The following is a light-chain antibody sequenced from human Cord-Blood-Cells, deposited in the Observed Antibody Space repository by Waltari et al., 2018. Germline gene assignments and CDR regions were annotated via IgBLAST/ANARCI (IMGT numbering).Light chain of an antibody. CDR1: QRVSSN. CDR2: GAS. V-gene: IGKV3-15*01. J-gene: IGKJ2*01. CDR3: QQYNNWPPYT. Sequence: EIVMTQPPATLSVSPGESATLSCRASQRVSSNLAWYQQKPGQAPRLLIYGASTRATGIPARFSGSGSGTEFTLTISSLQSEDFAVYYCQQYNNWPPYTFGQGTKLEIK.